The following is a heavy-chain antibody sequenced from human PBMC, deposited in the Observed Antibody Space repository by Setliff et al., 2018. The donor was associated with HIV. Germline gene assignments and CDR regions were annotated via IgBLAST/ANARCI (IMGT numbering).Heavy chain of an antibody. CDR1: GGSITSHY. Sequence: SETLSLTCTVSGGSITSHYWNWIRQPPGQGLEWIGFTHYSGRTPHNPSLTSRVTFSVDTSKNQFSLKLSSVTDVDTAVYYCARWGETETPTSVKAFDIWGQGTLVTVSS. CDR2: THYSGRT. J-gene: IGHJ3*02. CDR3: ARWGETETPTSVKAFDI. D-gene: IGHD1-26*01. V-gene: IGHV4-59*11.